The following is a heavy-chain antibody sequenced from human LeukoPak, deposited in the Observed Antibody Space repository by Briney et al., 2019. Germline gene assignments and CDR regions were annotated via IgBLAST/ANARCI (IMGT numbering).Heavy chain of an antibody. J-gene: IGHJ4*02. Sequence: GASVKVSRKASGYTFTSYAMHWVRQAPGQRLEWMGWINAGNGNTKYSQKFQGRVTITRDTSASTAYMELSSLRSEDTAVYYCYTRAVAGTFDYWGQGTLVTVSS. CDR3: YTRAVAGTFDY. D-gene: IGHD6-19*01. V-gene: IGHV1-3*01. CDR1: GYTFTSYA. CDR2: INAGNGNT.